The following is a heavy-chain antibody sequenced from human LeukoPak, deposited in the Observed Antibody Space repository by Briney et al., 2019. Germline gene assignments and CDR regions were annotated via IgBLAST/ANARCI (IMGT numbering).Heavy chain of an antibody. CDR2: ISSSGGST. J-gene: IGHJ4*02. V-gene: IGHV3-64D*06. CDR1: GFTFSSYA. D-gene: IGHD2-21*02. Sequence: PGGSLRLSCSASGFTFSSYAMRWVRQAPGKGLEYVSTISSSGGSTYYADSVEGRFTISRDNSKNTLYLQMSSLRAEDTAVYYCVKRPYCGGDCYYFDYWGQGTLVTVSS. CDR3: VKRPYCGGDCYYFDY.